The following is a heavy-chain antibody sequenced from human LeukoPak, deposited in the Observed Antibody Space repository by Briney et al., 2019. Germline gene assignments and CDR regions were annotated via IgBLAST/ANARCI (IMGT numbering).Heavy chain of an antibody. CDR3: ARDLVVVPAAIPGY. Sequence: GASVKVSCKASGYTFTSYGISWVRQAPGQGLEWMGWISAYNGNTNYAQKLQGRVTMTTDTSTSTAYMELRSLRSDDTAVYYCARDLVVVPAAIPGYWGQGTLVTVSS. V-gene: IGHV1-18*01. J-gene: IGHJ4*02. CDR1: GYTFTSYG. CDR2: ISAYNGNT. D-gene: IGHD2-2*01.